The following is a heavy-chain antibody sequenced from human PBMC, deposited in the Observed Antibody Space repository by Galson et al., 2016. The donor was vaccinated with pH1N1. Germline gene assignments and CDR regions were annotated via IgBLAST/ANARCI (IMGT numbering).Heavy chain of an antibody. CDR2: IIPIMDMA. D-gene: IGHD2-15*01. J-gene: IGHJ3*02. CDR1: GGTFSSYG. CDR3: ATVSGYCSGGRCYYAFDI. V-gene: IGHV1-69*10. Sequence: SVKVPCKASGGTFSSYGISWVRLAPGQGREWMGGIIPIMDMANYAQKFQGRVTITVDKSTRTAYMDLRSLRSEDTAVYFCATVSGYCSGGRCYYAFDIWGQGTMVTVAS.